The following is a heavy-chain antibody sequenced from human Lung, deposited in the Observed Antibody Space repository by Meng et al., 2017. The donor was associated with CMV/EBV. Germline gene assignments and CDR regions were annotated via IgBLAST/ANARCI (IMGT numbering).Heavy chain of an antibody. CDR3: TRVFGDITGYVFDY. Sequence: PLPIPGDSVSSNSATWNWIRQSPSRGLERLGRTYYKSKWNHDYAVSVKSRISFNPDTSKNRFSLQLSSVTPEDTAIYYCTRVFGDITGYVFDYWGQGTXVTVSS. J-gene: IGHJ4*02. D-gene: IGHD3-22*01. CDR2: TYYKSKWNH. V-gene: IGHV6-1*01. CDR1: GDSVSSNSAT.